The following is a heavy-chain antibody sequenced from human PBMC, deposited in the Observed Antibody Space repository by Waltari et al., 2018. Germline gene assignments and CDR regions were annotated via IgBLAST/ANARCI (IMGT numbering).Heavy chain of an antibody. CDR1: GGSITNQY. CDR2: IFYTGST. V-gene: IGHV4-59*11. J-gene: IGHJ2*01. Sequence: QVQLEESGPGLVKPSETLSLTCTISGGSITNQYWSWIRQPPGKGRECIGHIFYTGSTTYSPSLESRVTISLDRSKNQFSLRLTSVTAADTAIYYCARDPGVVTPWYFDLWGRGTLVTVSS. D-gene: IGHD3-22*01. CDR3: ARDPGVVTPWYFDL.